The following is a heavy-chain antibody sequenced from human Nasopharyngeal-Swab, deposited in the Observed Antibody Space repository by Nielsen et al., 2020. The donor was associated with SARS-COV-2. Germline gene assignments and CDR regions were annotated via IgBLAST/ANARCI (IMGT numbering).Heavy chain of an antibody. D-gene: IGHD2-21*02. CDR1: GFTFSNYG. CDR3: AKARDTIVVVTASCDY. V-gene: IGHV3-23*01. J-gene: IGHJ4*02. CDR2: ISGSATTT. Sequence: GESLKISCAASGFTFSNYGMSWVRQAPGKGLEWVSAISGSATTTFYADSVKGRFTISRDNSKNTLHLQMNSLRAEDTAIYYCAKARDTIVVVTASCDYWGQGALVTVSS.